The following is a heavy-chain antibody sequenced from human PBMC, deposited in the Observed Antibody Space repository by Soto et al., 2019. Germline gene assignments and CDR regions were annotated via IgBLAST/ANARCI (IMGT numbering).Heavy chain of an antibody. Sequence: QVQLQASGPGLVKPSQTLSLTCTVSGGSIRSDFHYWSWFRQPPGKGLEWIGYIYSSGSTYYNPSLKSQVSISVDTSKNQFSLKLSSVTAADTAVYYCARGPTVTTDYWGQGALVTVSS. V-gene: IGHV4-30-4*01. CDR2: IYSSGST. CDR1: GGSIRSDFHY. D-gene: IGHD4-17*01. J-gene: IGHJ4*02. CDR3: ARGPTVTTDY.